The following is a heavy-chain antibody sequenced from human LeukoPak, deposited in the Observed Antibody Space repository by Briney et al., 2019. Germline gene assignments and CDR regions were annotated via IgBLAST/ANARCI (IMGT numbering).Heavy chain of an antibody. V-gene: IGHV4-59*01. CDR3: ARESSSGFYFHY. CDR1: GGSISSYY. Sequence: SETLSLTCTVSGGSISSYYWSWIRQPPGKGLEWIGYIYYSGSTNYNPSLKSRVTISVDTSKNQFSLKLSSVTAADTAVYYCARESSSGFYFHYWGQGALVAVSS. D-gene: IGHD6-19*01. J-gene: IGHJ4*02. CDR2: IYYSGST.